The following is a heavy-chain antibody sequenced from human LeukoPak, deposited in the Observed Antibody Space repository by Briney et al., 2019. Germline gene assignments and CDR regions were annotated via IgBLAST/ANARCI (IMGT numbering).Heavy chain of an antibody. V-gene: IGHV1-8*01. CDR2: VNPNSGNT. CDR3: ARGVRGFRSEAFYYYMDV. J-gene: IGHJ6*03. D-gene: IGHD3-10*01. CDR1: GYTFTSYD. Sequence: ASVTVSCKASGYTFTSYDINWVRQAPGQGLEWMGWVNPNSGNTGYAQKFQGRVTMTRNTSISTAYMELSSLRSEDTAVYYCARGVRGFRSEAFYYYMDVWGKGTTVTVSS.